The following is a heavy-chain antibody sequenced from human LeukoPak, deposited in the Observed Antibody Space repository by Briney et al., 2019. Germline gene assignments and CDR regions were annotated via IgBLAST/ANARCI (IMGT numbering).Heavy chain of an antibody. Sequence: ASVKVSCKASGYTFTSYGISWVRQAPGQGLEWMGRINPRIGDTNSARTFQGRVTMTRDTSISTAYMDLNRLTSDDTAVYYCARGAWDYGGKDYWGQGTLVTVSS. CDR1: GYTFTSYG. D-gene: IGHD4-17*01. CDR3: ARGAWDYGGKDY. CDR2: INPRIGDT. J-gene: IGHJ4*02. V-gene: IGHV1-2*06.